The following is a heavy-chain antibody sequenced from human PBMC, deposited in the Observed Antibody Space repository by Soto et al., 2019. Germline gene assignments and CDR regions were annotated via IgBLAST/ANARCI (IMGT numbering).Heavy chain of an antibody. V-gene: IGHV3-66*01. D-gene: IGHD3-3*01. Sequence: GGSLRLSCAASGFNVSSNYMSWVRQDPGKGLEWVSVIYSGGSTYYADSVKGRFTISRDNSKNTMYLQMNSLRAEDTAVYYCAKEMGFGFLGYMDVWGKGTTVTVSS. CDR3: AKEMGFGFLGYMDV. J-gene: IGHJ6*03. CDR2: IYSGGST. CDR1: GFNVSSNY.